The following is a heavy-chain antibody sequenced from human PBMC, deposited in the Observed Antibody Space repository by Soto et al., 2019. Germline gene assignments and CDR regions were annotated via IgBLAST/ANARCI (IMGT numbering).Heavy chain of an antibody. CDR1: GGSISSGGYY. CDR3: ARVVASSSSWRIPRNYYFDY. Sequence: SETLSLTCTVSGGSISSGGYYWSWIRRHPGKGLEWIGYIYYSGSTYYNPSLKSRVTISVDTSKNQFSLKLSSVTAADTAVYYCARVVASSSSWRIPRNYYFDYWGQGTLVTAPQ. CDR2: IYYSGST. D-gene: IGHD6-6*01. J-gene: IGHJ4*02. V-gene: IGHV4-31*03.